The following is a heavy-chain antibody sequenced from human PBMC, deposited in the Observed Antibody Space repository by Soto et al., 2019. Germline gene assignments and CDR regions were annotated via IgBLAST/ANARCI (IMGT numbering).Heavy chain of an antibody. J-gene: IGHJ4*02. CDR3: ASSHAGAHITAAVH. D-gene: IGHD6-13*01. Sequence: QLQLQESGSGLVKPSQTLSLTCAVSGGSISSDGYSWSWIRQPPGKGLEWIGYIYHSGRTYYNPSLKSRVTISVDRSKNQFSLNLSSVTAADTAVYYCASSHAGAHITAAVHWGQGTLVTVSS. CDR1: GGSISSDGYS. CDR2: IYHSGRT. V-gene: IGHV4-30-2*01.